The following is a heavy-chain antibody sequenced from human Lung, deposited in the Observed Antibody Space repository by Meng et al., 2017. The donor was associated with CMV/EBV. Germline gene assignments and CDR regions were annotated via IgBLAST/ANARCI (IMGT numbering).Heavy chain of an antibody. J-gene: IGHJ4*02. Sequence: SCAVSGFTVSSNYMNWVRQAPGKGLEWVSIIYGGTGTYYADSVKGRFSISRDNSKNTVYLQMDSLSPEDTAVYYCARAGAFPQYFDDWGQGVLVTVSS. CDR2: IYGGTGT. CDR1: GFTVSSNY. D-gene: IGHD3-16*01. CDR3: ARAGAFPQYFDD. V-gene: IGHV3-53*01.